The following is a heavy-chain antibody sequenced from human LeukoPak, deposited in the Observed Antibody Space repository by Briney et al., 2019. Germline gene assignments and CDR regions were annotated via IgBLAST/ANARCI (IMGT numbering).Heavy chain of an antibody. Sequence: SETLSLTCSVSGXSISSYSWSWLRQPPGKGLEWIGYIYYSGSTNYNPSLKSRVTISVDTSKNQFSLRLSSVTAADTAVYYCARTHTGYPYYYVMDVWGQGTTVTVSS. CDR1: GXSISSYS. J-gene: IGHJ6*02. CDR2: IYYSGST. D-gene: IGHD5-12*01. V-gene: IGHV4-59*01. CDR3: ARTHTGYPYYYVMDV.